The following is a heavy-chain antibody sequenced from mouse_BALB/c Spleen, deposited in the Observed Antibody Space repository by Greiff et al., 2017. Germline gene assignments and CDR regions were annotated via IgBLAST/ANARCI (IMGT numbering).Heavy chain of an antibody. V-gene: IGHV3-6*02. CDR3: ARDRGVEAWFAY. J-gene: IGHJ3*01. Sequence: EVKLMESGPGLVKPSQSLSLTCSVTGYSITSGYYWNWIRQFPGNKLEWMGYISYDGSNNYNPSLKNRISITRDTSKNQFFLKLNSVTTEDTATYYCARDRGVEAWFAYWGQGTLVTVSA. D-gene: IGHD1-1*01. CDR2: ISYDGSN. CDR1: GYSITSGYY.